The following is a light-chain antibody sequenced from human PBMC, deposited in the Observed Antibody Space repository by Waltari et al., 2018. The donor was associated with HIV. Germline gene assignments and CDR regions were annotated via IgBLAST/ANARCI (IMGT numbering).Light chain of an antibody. V-gene: IGLV1-51*01. Sequence: QSVLTQPPSVSAAPGQKVTISCSGRTSNIGNNYVSWYQQLPGTVPKLLIYDTNKRPSGIPDRFSGSKSGTSATLGITGLQTGDEADYYCGTWDTSLSTFVFATGTKVTVL. J-gene: IGLJ1*01. CDR1: TSNIGNNY. CDR2: DTN. CDR3: GTWDTSLSTFV.